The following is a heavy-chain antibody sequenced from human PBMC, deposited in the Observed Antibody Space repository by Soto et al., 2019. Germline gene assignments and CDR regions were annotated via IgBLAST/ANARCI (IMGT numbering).Heavy chain of an antibody. D-gene: IGHD2-8*01. Sequence: GGSLRLSCAASGFTFSSYAMSWVRQAPGKGLEWVSAISAGESSKYYADSVKGRYTISRDNSKNTLYLQMNSLRAEDTAVYYCARDSGYCTNGVCYRTPYRSMDVWGQGTTVTVSS. V-gene: IGHV3-23*01. CDR1: GFTFSSYA. CDR3: ARDSGYCTNGVCYRTPYRSMDV. J-gene: IGHJ6*02. CDR2: ISAGESSK.